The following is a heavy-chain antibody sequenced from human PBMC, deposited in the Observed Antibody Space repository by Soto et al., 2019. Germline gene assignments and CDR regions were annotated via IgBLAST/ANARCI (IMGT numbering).Heavy chain of an antibody. D-gene: IGHD2-8*01. CDR3: ARRYAGNFDY. V-gene: IGHV4-59*01. CDR2: IYYSGST. CDR1: GGSISSYY. Sequence: QVQLQESGPGLVKPSETLSLTCTVSGGSISSYYWSWIRQPPGKGLEWIGYIYYSGSTNYNSSLKSRVTISVDTSKNQFSLKLSSVTAADTAVYYCARRYAGNFDYWGQGTLVTVSS. J-gene: IGHJ4*02.